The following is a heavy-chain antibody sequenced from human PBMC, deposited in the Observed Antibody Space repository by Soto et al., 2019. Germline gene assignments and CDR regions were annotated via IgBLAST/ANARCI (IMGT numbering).Heavy chain of an antibody. CDR1: GGSFTGYY. V-gene: IGHV4-34*01. J-gene: IGHJ6*02. CDR3: AKRSSWPYYYYYGMDV. Sequence: SDTLSLTCAVYGGSFTGYYWSWIRQPPGKGLEWIGEINHSGSTNYNPSLKSRVTISVDTSKNQFSLKLSSVTAADTAVYYCAKRSSWPYYYYYGMDVWGQGTTVTVSS. CDR2: INHSGST. D-gene: IGHD6-13*01.